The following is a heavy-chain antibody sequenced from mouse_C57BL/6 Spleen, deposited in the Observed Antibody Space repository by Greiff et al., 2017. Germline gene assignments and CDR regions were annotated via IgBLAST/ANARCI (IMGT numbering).Heavy chain of an antibody. Sequence: EVHLVESGGGLVKPGGSLKLSCAASGFTFSSYAMSWVRQTPEKRLEWVATISDGGSYTYYPDNVKGRFTISRDNAKNNLYLQMSHLKSEDTAMYYCARDGRWDWFACWGQGTLVTVSA. J-gene: IGHJ3*01. D-gene: IGHD4-1*01. CDR2: ISDGGSYT. V-gene: IGHV5-4*01. CDR1: GFTFSSYA. CDR3: ARDGRWDWFAC.